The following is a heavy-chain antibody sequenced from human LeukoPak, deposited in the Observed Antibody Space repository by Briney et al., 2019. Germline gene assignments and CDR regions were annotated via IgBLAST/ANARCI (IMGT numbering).Heavy chain of an antibody. Sequence: GGSLRLSCAASGFTFSNAWMNWVRQAPGKGLEWVGRLKSKTDGGTTEYTEPAKSRFTISRDESKNLLYLQMNSLKTEDTAVYYCTTGRRGAVFDYWGQGTMVTVSS. D-gene: IGHD6-19*01. V-gene: IGHV3-15*01. CDR3: TTGRRGAVFDY. CDR2: LKSKTDGGTT. J-gene: IGHJ4*02. CDR1: GFTFSNAW.